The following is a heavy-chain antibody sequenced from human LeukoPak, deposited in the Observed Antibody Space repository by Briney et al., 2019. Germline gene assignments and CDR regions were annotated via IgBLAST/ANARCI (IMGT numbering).Heavy chain of an antibody. CDR3: ARDSGLYYLHAFDI. CDR2: IYYSGST. CDR1: GGSISSYY. J-gene: IGHJ3*02. V-gene: IGHV4-59*01. D-gene: IGHD1-26*01. Sequence: SETLSLTCSISGGSISSYYWSWIRQPPGKGLVWIGSIYYSGSTNYNPSLKSRVTISVDTSKNQFSLKLSSVTAADTAVYYCARDSGLYYLHAFDIWGQGTMVTVSS.